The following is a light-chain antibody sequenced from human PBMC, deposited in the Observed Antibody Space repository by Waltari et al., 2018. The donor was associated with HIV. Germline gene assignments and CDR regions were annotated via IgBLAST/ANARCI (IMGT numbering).Light chain of an antibody. Sequence: EIVLTQSPGTLSLSPGESATISCRASQTISNDYFGWYHQKPGQAPRLLIYGASSRATGIPGRFSGSGSGTDFTLTITRLEPEDFAVYYCQQYHTTPFTFGQGTRLEIK. J-gene: IGKJ5*01. CDR1: QTISNDY. CDR2: GAS. CDR3: QQYHTTPFT. V-gene: IGKV3-20*01.